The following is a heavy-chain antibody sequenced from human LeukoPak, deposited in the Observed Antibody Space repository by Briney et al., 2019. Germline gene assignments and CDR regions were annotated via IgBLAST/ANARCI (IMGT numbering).Heavy chain of an antibody. Sequence: PRGSLRLSCAASGFTFSSYAMHWVRQAPGKGLEWVAVISYDGSNKYYADSVKGRFTISRDNSKNTLYLQMNSLRAEDTAVYYCARDSSSIVFGWFDPWGQGTLVTVSS. D-gene: IGHD6-6*01. CDR2: ISYDGSNK. J-gene: IGHJ5*02. CDR3: ARDSSSIVFGWFDP. CDR1: GFTFSSYA. V-gene: IGHV3-30-3*01.